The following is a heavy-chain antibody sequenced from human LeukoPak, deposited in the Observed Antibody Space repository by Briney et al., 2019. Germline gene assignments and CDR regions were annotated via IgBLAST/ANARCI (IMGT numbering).Heavy chain of an antibody. CDR2: ISAYNGNT. D-gene: IGHD1-7*01. CDR3: ARKVTGTTLRYYYYYYMDV. V-gene: IGHV1-18*01. J-gene: IGHJ6*03. CDR1: GYTFTSYG. Sequence: GASVKVSCKASGYTFTSYGISWVRQAPGQGLEWMGWISAYNGNTNYAQKLQGRVTMTTDTSTSTAYMELRSLRSDDTAVYYCARKVTGTTLRYYYYYYMDVWGKGTTVTVSS.